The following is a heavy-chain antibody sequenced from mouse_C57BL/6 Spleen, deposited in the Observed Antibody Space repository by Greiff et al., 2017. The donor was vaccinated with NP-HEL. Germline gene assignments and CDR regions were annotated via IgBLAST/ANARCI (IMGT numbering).Heavy chain of an antibody. D-gene: IGHD1-1*01. Sequence: QVQLKQSGPELVKPGASVKISCMASGYSFTSYYIHWVKQRPGQGLEWIGWIYPGCGNTTYNEKFTGKATLTADTSSSTAYMQLSSLTSEDSAVYYCARWGYYGSSWYFDVWGTGTTVTVSS. CDR3: ARWGYYGSSWYFDV. J-gene: IGHJ1*03. CDR2: IYPGCGNT. CDR1: GYSFTSYY. V-gene: IGHV1-66*01.